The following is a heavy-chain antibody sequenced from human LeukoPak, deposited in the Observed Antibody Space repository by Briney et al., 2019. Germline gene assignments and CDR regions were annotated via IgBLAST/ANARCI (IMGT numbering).Heavy chain of an antibody. CDR2: ISSGGSTI. CDR1: GFTFTTYS. Sequence: GGSLRLSCEASGFTFTTYSMTWVRQAPGKGLEWVSIISSGGSTIFSADALKGRFTISRDDAKNLLYLDMNSLRAEDTAVYYFARGHTAVTRHFDGWGQGTLVSASS. J-gene: IGHJ4*02. D-gene: IGHD4-17*01. V-gene: IGHV3-21*01. CDR3: ARGHTAVTRHFDG.